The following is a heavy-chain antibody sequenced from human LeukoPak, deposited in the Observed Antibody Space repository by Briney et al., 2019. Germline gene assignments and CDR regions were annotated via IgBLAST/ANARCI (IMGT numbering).Heavy chain of an antibody. CDR3: ARVGAYCSGGSCHSPFDY. J-gene: IGHJ4*02. D-gene: IGHD2-15*01. V-gene: IGHV3-53*01. Sequence: GGSLRLSCAASGFTVSSNYMSWVRQAPGKGLEWVSVIYSGGSTYYADSAKGRFTISRDNAKNSLYLQMNSLRAEDTAVYYCARVGAYCSGGSCHSPFDYWGQGTLVTVSS. CDR1: GFTVSSNY. CDR2: IYSGGST.